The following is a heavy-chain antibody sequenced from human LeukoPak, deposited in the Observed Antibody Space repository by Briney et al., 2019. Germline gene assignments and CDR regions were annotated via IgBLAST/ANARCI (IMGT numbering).Heavy chain of an antibody. J-gene: IGHJ6*03. V-gene: IGHV4-59*08. CDR3: ARADYSSTWSHDYYYMDV. D-gene: IGHD6-13*01. CDR1: GDSISSYF. CDR2: IYYSGST. Sequence: SETLSLTCTVSGDSISSYFWTWIRQPPGKGLEWIGYIYYSGSTNYNPSLKSRVAISVDTSKNQFSLKLSSVTAADTAVYYCARADYSSTWSHDYYYMDVWGKGTTVTVSS.